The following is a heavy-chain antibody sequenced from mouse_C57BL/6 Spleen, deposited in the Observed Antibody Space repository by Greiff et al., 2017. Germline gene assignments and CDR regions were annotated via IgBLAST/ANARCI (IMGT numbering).Heavy chain of an antibody. CDR1: GYTFTSYW. J-gene: IGHJ1*03. Sequence: QVQLQQPGAELVRPGSSVKLSCKASGYTFTSYWMDWVKQRPGQGLEWIGNIYPSDSETHYNQKFKDKATLTVDKSSSTAYKQLSSLTSEDSAVYYVAYYGNDGGYFDVWGTGTTVTVAS. D-gene: IGHD2-2*01. CDR3: AYYGNDGGYFDV. CDR2: IYPSDSET. V-gene: IGHV1-61*01.